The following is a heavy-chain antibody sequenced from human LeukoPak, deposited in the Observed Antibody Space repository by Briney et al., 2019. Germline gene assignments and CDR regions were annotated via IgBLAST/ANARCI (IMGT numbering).Heavy chain of an antibody. V-gene: IGHV3-11*04. CDR1: GFTFSDYY. Sequence: PGGSLRLSCAASGFTFSDYYMSWFRQAPGKGLEWLSHISGSGRTIYYADSAKGRLTVSRDTAKNSLYLQMNALKAEDTAVYYCAKDLTGTYAFDFWGQGTVVTVSS. J-gene: IGHJ3*01. CDR2: ISGSGRTI. D-gene: IGHD4-17*01. CDR3: AKDLTGTYAFDF.